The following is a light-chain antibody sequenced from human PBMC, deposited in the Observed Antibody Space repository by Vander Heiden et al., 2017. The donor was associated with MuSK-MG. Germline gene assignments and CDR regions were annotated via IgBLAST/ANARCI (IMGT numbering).Light chain of an antibody. CDR3: QQSYSIAWA. CDR1: HNINRY. J-gene: IGKJ1*01. V-gene: IGKV1-39*01. CDR2: AAS. Sequence: DIQMTQSPSSPSAFVGDRVTITCRASHNINRYVNWYQQKPGKAPKILIYAASSLQSGVPSRFSGSGSGTDFTLTISSLQPEDFAIYYCQQSYSIAWAFGQGTKVEIK.